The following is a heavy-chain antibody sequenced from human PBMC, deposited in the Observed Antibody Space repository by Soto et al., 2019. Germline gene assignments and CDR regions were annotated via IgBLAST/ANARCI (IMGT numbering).Heavy chain of an antibody. CDR3: ARGALAKFDY. J-gene: IGHJ4*02. CDR1: GGSFGSQG. V-gene: IGHV1-69*13. Sequence: GGSVKVSFKACGGSFGSQGFALVRQAPGQGLEWMGGFIAMLGTPTYAKKVQGRATITADESLTSSYLELRSLRSEDTAVYFCARGALAKFDYWGQGTVVTVSS. CDR2: FIAMLGTP.